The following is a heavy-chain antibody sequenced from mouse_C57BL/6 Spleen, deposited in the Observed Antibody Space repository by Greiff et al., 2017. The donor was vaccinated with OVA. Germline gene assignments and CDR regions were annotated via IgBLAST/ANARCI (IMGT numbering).Heavy chain of an antibody. J-gene: IGHJ2*01. CDR2: INPSSGYT. V-gene: IGHV1-7*01. CDR1: GYSFTSYW. Sequence: QVQLQQSGAELAKPGASVKLSCKASGYSFTSYWMHWVKQRPGQGLEWIGYINPSSGYTKYNQKFKDKATLTADKYSSTAYMQLISRTYDDSAFYYCSIYDAVVATDYWGQDTTLTVSS. CDR3: SIYDAVVATDY. D-gene: IGHD2-12*01.